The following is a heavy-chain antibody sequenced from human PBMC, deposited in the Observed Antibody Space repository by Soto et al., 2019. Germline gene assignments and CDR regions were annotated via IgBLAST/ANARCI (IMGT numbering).Heavy chain of an antibody. D-gene: IGHD1-1*01. V-gene: IGHV1-18*01. CDR2: ISAHNGNT. J-gene: IGHJ4*02. CDR1: GYAFTTYG. Sequence: VHLVQSGAEVKKPGASVKVSCQGSGYAFTTYGITWVRQAPGQGLEWMGWISAHNGNTNYAQKLQGRVTVTRDTSTSTAYMELRSLRYDATAVYYCARGRYGDYWGQGALVTVSS. CDR3: ARGRYGDY.